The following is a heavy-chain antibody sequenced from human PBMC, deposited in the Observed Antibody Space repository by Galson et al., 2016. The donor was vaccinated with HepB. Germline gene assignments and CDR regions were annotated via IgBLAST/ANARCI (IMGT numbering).Heavy chain of an antibody. CDR1: GGSFNSSSYY. CDR3: PITMVRGLLGIHDY. CDR2: VSYSGST. V-gene: IGHV4-39*07. J-gene: IGHJ4*02. D-gene: IGHD3-10*01. Sequence: SETLSLTCTVSGGSFNSSSYYWAWIRQPPGKGLEWIGSVSYSGSTYYNPSLKSRVAISVDTSNNRFSLKVSSVTAADTAVYYCPITMVRGLLGIHDYWGQGTLVTVSS.